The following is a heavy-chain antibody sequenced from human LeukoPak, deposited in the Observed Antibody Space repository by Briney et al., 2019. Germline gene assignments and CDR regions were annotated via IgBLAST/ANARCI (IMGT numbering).Heavy chain of an antibody. CDR2: INHSGST. J-gene: IGHJ5*02. Sequence: NTSETLSLTCAVYGGSFSGYYWSWIRQPPGKGLEWIGEINHSGSTNYNPSLKSRVTISVDTSKNQFSLKLSSVTAADTAVYYCARGQDGGDQIWFDPWGQGTLVTVSS. CDR3: ARGQDGGDQIWFDP. V-gene: IGHV4-34*01. CDR1: GGSFSGYY. D-gene: IGHD2-21*02.